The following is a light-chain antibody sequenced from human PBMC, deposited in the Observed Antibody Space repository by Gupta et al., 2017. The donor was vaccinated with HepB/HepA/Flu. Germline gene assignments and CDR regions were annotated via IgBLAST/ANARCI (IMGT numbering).Light chain of an antibody. CDR1: SSDVGGYNY. J-gene: IGLJ1*01. Sequence: QSALTQPASVSGSPGQSLTISCTRTSSDVGGYNYVSWYQQHPGKAPKLMIYDVSNRPSGVSNRFSGSKSGNTASLTISGLQADDEADYYCSSYTSSSTSYVFGTGTKVTVL. V-gene: IGLV2-14*03. CDR3: SSYTSSSTSYV. CDR2: DVS.